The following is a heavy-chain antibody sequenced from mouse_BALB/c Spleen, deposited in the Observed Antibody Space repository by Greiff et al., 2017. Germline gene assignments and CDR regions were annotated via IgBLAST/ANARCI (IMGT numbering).Heavy chain of an antibody. J-gene: IGHJ2*01. V-gene: IGHV1-80*01. CDR2: IYPGDGDT. CDR1: GYAFSSYW. CDR3: ARGGFYSFDY. Sequence: VKLVESGAELVRPGSSVKISCKASGYAFSSYWMNWVKQRPGQGLEWIGQIYPGDGDTNYNGKFKGKATLTADKSSSTAYMQLSSLTSEDSAVYFCARGGFYSFDYWGQGTTLTVSS.